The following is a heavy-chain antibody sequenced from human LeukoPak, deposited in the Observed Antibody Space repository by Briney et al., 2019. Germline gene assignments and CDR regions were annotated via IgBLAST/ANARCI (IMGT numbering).Heavy chain of an antibody. V-gene: IGHV3-23*01. CDR1: GFTFSSYA. J-gene: IGHJ3*02. CDR3: AKATLIYDSSGYYPSDDAFDI. D-gene: IGHD3-22*01. CDR2: ISDSGGST. Sequence: GGSLRLSCAASGFTFSSYAMSWVRQAPGKGLEWVSAISDSGGSTYYADSVKGRFTISRDNSKNTLYLQMNSLRAEDTAVYYCAKATLIYDSSGYYPSDDAFDIWGQGTMVTVSS.